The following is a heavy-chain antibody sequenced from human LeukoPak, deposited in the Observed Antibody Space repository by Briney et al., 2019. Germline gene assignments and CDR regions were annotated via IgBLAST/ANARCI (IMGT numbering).Heavy chain of an antibody. CDR1: GGSFSGYY. CDR2: INHSGSA. J-gene: IGHJ4*01. Sequence: PSETLSLTCAVSGGSFSGYYWTWIRQPPGKGLEWIGEINHSGSANYSPSLSSRVTISLDMSENQFSLKLTSVTAADTAVYYCARGQGTVTTHWGQEPWSPSPQ. D-gene: IGHD4-17*01. CDR3: ARGQGTVTTH. V-gene: IGHV4-34*01.